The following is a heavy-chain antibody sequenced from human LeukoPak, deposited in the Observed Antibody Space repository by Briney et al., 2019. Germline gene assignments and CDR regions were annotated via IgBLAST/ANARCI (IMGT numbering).Heavy chain of an antibody. J-gene: IGHJ3*02. CDR3: ANTYYYDSSGLGAFDI. CDR2: IYYSGST. Sequence: PSETLSLTCTVSGGSISSYYWSWIRQPPGKGLEWIGYIYYSGSTNYNPSLKSRVTISVDTSKNQFSLKLGSVTAADTAVYYCANTYYYDSSGLGAFDIWGQGTMVTVSS. CDR1: GGSISSYY. V-gene: IGHV4-59*01. D-gene: IGHD3-22*01.